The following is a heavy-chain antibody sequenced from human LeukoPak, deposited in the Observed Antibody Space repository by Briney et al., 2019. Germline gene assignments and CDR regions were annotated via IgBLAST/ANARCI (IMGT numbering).Heavy chain of an antibody. CDR3: ARVGSVYSYGYYYFDY. V-gene: IGHV1-2*02. CDR2: INPNSGGT. CDR1: GYTFTGYY. J-gene: IGHJ4*02. Sequence: ASVKVSCKASGYTFTGYYMHWVRQAPGQGLEWMGWINPNSGGTNYAQKFQGRVTMTRDTSISTAYMELSRLRSDDTAVYYCARVGSVYSYGYYYFDYWGQGTLVTVSS. D-gene: IGHD5-18*01.